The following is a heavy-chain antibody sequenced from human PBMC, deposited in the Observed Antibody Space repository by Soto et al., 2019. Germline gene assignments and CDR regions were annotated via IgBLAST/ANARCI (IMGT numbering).Heavy chain of an antibody. CDR3: ARHVREGYCSSTSCYPDYMDV. Sequence: PGEALKISCKGSGYSFTSYWIGWVRQMPGKGLEWMGIIYPGDSDTRYSPSFQGQVTISADKSISTAYLQWSSLKASDTAMYYCARHVREGYCSSTSCYPDYMDVWGKGTTVTV. D-gene: IGHD2-2*01. CDR2: IYPGDSDT. J-gene: IGHJ6*03. V-gene: IGHV5-51*01. CDR1: GYSFTSYW.